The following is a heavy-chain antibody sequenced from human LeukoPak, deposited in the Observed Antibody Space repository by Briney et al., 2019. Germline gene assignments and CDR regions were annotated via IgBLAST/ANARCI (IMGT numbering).Heavy chain of an antibody. CDR2: IFPADSDT. D-gene: IGHD6-6*01. J-gene: IGHJ4*02. CDR3: ARHITTSSTSSHFDS. Sequence: GESLKIACKTSGYIFTNAWIGWVRQEPGKGLEWMGIIFPADSDTRYTPSFLGQVTISADKSINTAYLQWNSLKASDTAMYYCARHITTSSTSSHFDSWGQGTLVTVSS. CDR1: GYIFTNAW. V-gene: IGHV5-51*01.